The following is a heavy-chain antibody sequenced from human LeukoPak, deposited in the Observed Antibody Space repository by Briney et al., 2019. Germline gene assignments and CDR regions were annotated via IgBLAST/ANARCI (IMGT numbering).Heavy chain of an antibody. D-gene: IGHD5-18*01. V-gene: IGHV3-23*01. CDR1: GFTFSSYA. Sequence: GGSLRLSCAASGFTFSSYAMSWVRQAPGKGLEWVSAISGSGGSTYYADSVKGRFTISRDNAKNSLYLQMNSLRAEDTAVYYCARDWRGYSYGLDAFDIWGQGTMVTVSS. J-gene: IGHJ3*02. CDR2: ISGSGGST. CDR3: ARDWRGYSYGLDAFDI.